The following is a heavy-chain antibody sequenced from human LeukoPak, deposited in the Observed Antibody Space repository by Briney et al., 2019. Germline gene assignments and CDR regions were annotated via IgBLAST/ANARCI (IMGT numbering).Heavy chain of an antibody. V-gene: IGHV4-30-4*01. J-gene: IGHJ4*02. Sequence: SETLSLTCAVSAGSISSADYYWSWIRQSPGKGLEWIGFIYYSGSTYYNPSLKSRVTISVDTSKNKFSLKLRSVTAADTAVYYCASIVVVTAAIDYWGPGTLVTVS. D-gene: IGHD2-21*02. CDR3: ASIVVVTAAIDY. CDR2: IYYSGST. CDR1: AGSISSADYY.